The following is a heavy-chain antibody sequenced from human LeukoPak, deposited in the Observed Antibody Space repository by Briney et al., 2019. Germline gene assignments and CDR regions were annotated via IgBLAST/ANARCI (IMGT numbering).Heavy chain of an antibody. CDR3: ARAGDKVYYFDY. J-gene: IGHJ4*02. CDR1: GDSISSDY. D-gene: IGHD2-21*02. Sequence: SETLSLTCTVSGDSISSDYWSWIRQPPGKGLEWIGYSGSPNYTPSLKSRVTISVDTAKNQFSLKLTSVTTADTAVYFCARAGDKVYYFDYWGQGTLVIVSA. CDR2: SGSP. V-gene: IGHV4-59*01.